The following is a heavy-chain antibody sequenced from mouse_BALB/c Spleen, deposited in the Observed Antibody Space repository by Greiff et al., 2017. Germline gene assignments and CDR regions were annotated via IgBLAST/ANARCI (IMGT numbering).Heavy chain of an antibody. CDR3: ALITTVPYYFDY. Sequence: EVQLKESGPELVKPGASVKMSCKASGYTFTSYVMHWVKQKPGQGLEWIGYINPYNDGTKYNEKFKGKATLTSDKSSSTAYMELSSLTSEDSAVYYCALITTVPYYFDYWGQGTTLTVSS. D-gene: IGHD1-1*01. V-gene: IGHV1-14*01. J-gene: IGHJ2*01. CDR2: INPYNDGT. CDR1: GYTFTSYV.